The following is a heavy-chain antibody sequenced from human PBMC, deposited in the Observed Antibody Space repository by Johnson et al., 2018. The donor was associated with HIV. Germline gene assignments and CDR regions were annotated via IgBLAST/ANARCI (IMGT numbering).Heavy chain of an antibody. Sequence: VQLVESGGGLVQPGGSLRLSCAASGFTFSSYWMSWVRQAPGKGLEWVANIKQDGSEKYYVDSVKGRFTISRDNAKNSLYLQMNSLRAEDTAVYYCARDGRKLTYYYDSSGYDDAFYIWGQGTMVTVSS. CDR3: ARDGRKLTYYYDSSGYDDAFYI. CDR1: GFTFSSYW. J-gene: IGHJ3*02. D-gene: IGHD3-22*01. CDR2: IKQDGSEK. V-gene: IGHV3-7*01.